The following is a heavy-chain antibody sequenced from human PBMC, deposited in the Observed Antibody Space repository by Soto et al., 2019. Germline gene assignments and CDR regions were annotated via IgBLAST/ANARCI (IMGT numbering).Heavy chain of an antibody. J-gene: IGHJ5*02. CDR2: IYYSGST. CDR3: ARDFARRWFDP. V-gene: IGHV4-30-4*01. Sequence: SETLSLTCTVSGGPISSGDYYWSWIRQPPGKGLEWIGYIYYSGSTYYNPSLKSRVTISVDTSKNQFSLKLSSVTAADTAVYYCARDFARRWFDPWGQGTLVTVSS. CDR1: GGPISSGDYY.